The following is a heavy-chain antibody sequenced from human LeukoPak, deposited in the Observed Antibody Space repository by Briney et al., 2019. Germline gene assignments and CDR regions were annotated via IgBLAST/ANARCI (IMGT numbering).Heavy chain of an antibody. CDR1: GGSISSGSYY. V-gene: IGHV4-61*02. CDR2: IYTSGST. CDR3: ARGRSGSYLGDAFDI. Sequence: PSQTLSLTCTVSGGSISSGSYYWSWIRQPAGKGLERIGRIYTSGSTNYNPSLKSRVTISVDTSKNQFSLKLSSVTAADPAVYYCARGRSGSYLGDAFDIWGQGTMVTVSS. D-gene: IGHD1-26*01. J-gene: IGHJ3*02.